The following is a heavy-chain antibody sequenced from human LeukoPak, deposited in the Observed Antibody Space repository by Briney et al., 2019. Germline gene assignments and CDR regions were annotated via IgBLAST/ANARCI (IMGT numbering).Heavy chain of an antibody. CDR3: ARVVDIVVVPAARVYMDV. CDR1: GYTFTSYG. D-gene: IGHD2-2*01. J-gene: IGHJ6*03. Sequence: ASVKVSCKASGYTFTSYGISWVQQAPGQGLEWMGWISAYNGNTNYAQKLQGRVTMTTDTSTSTAYMELGSLRSDDTAVYYCARVVDIVVVPAARVYMDVWGKGTTVTVSS. CDR2: ISAYNGNT. V-gene: IGHV1-18*01.